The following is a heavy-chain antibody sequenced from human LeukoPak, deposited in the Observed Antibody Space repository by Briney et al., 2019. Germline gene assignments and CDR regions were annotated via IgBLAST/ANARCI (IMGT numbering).Heavy chain of an antibody. Sequence: PGGSLRLSCAASGFTFSSYEMNWVRQAPGKGLEWVSVIYSGGSTYYADSVKGRFTISRDNSKNTLYLQMNSLRAEDTAVYYCARAIGDAFDIWGQGTMVTVSS. CDR1: GFTFSSYE. CDR3: ARAIGDAFDI. V-gene: IGHV3-53*01. D-gene: IGHD1-26*01. CDR2: IYSGGST. J-gene: IGHJ3*02.